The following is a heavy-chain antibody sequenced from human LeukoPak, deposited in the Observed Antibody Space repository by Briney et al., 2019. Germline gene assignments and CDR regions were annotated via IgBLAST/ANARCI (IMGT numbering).Heavy chain of an antibody. Sequence: SETLSLTCTVSGGSIGSYFWSWIRQPAGKGLEWIGRIYTSGSTNYNPSLKSRVTISVDTSKNQFSLKLSSVTAADTAVYYCARVPSGYNWNNGAFDIWGQGTMVTVSS. D-gene: IGHD1/OR15-1a*01. CDR3: ARVPSGYNWNNGAFDI. V-gene: IGHV4-4*07. CDR1: GGSIGSYF. CDR2: IYTSGST. J-gene: IGHJ3*02.